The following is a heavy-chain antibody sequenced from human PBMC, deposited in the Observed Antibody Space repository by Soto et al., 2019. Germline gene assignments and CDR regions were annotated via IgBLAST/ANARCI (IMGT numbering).Heavy chain of an antibody. CDR2: ISYDGSNK. J-gene: IGHJ2*01. Sequence: QVQLVESGGGVVQPGRSLRLSCAASGFTFSSYAMHWVRQAPGKGLEWVAVISYDGSNKYYADSVKGRFTISRDNSKNTLCLQMNRLRTEGTAVYYCASPLWRDDYNWGYFDLWGRGTLVTVSS. CDR3: ASPLWRDDYNWGYFDL. CDR1: GFTFSSYA. V-gene: IGHV3-30-3*01. D-gene: IGHD4-4*01.